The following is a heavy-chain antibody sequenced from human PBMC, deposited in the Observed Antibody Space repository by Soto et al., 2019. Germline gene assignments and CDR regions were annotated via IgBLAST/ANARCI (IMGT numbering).Heavy chain of an antibody. CDR1: GYTVTGYY. J-gene: IGHJ4*02. V-gene: IGHV1-2*02. CDR3: AIYCSGGSCYSYFDY. CDR2: INPNSGGT. D-gene: IGHD2-15*01. Sequence: QVQLVQSGAEVKKPGASVKVSCKASGYTVTGYYMHWVRQAPGQGLEWMGWINPNSGGTNYAQKFQGRVTMTRDTSISTAYMELSRLRSDDTAVYYCAIYCSGGSCYSYFDYWGQGTLVTVSS.